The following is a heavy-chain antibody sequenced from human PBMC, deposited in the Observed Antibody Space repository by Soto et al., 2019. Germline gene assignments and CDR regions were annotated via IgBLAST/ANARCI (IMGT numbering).Heavy chain of an antibody. V-gene: IGHV1-18*01. CDR3: AKADSNYAGKFSYYFMDV. D-gene: IGHD4-4*01. CDR1: GYTFRSYG. J-gene: IGHJ6*03. CDR2: ISAYSSNT. Sequence: QVQLVQSGTEVKKPGASVKVSCKASGYTFRSYGISWVRQAPGQGLEWLGWISAYSSNTHYAKKFQGKVTMTTDTSTSTAYVELRSLRSDDTAMYYCAKADSNYAGKFSYYFMDVWGKGTMVTVSS.